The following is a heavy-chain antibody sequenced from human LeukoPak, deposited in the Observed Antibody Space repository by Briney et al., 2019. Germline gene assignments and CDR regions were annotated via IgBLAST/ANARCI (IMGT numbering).Heavy chain of an antibody. CDR2: INPSGGST. V-gene: IGHV1-46*01. D-gene: IGHD2-8*01. Sequence: ALVKVSCKASGYTFSSYYMHWVRQAPGQGLEWMGIINPSGGSTSYAQKFQGRVTMTRDTSTSTVYMELSSLRSEDTAVYYCARASGAGGMLYGPDYWGQGTLVTVSS. CDR3: ARASGAGGMLYGPDY. J-gene: IGHJ4*02. CDR1: GYTFSSYY.